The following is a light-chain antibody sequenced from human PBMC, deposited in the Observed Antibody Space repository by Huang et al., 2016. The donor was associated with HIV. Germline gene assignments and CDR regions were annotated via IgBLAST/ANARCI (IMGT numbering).Light chain of an antibody. CDR1: QNIDIY. CDR2: TAS. J-gene: IGKJ2*01. Sequence: EIQMTQSPSSLFASVGDTVNITCRASQNIDIYLNWYQQRPGKAPKLLIYTASSLQTGVPSRFSGSGSGTELTLTIDSLQPEDFATYYCLQSYSMFRTFGQGTKLDFK. V-gene: IGKV1-39*01. CDR3: LQSYSMFRT.